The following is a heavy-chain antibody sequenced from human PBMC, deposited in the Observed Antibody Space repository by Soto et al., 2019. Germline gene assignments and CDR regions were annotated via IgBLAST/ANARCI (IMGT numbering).Heavy chain of an antibody. CDR2: IIPVSGTP. CDR1: EGTFSDNA. CDR3: AGGALSGSRGAFFEF. J-gene: IGHJ4*02. D-gene: IGHD3-10*01. V-gene: IGHV1-69*13. Sequence: SVKVSCKASEGTFSDNAISWMRQAPGQGLEWLGGIIPVSGTPYYAQSFQGRVTISADDSSSTAYLDLTSLKSDDTAIYFCAGGALSGSRGAFFEFLGQGTLVTVSS.